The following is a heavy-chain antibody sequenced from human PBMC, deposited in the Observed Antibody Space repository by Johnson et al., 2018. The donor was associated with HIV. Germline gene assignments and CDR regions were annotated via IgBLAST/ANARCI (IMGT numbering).Heavy chain of an antibody. CDR1: GFTFSDYY. CDR2: ISSSGSTI. J-gene: IGHJ3*02. CDR3: AKDKARWELLASDI. V-gene: IGHV3-11*01. Sequence: QVQLVESGGGLVKPGGSLRLSCAASGFTFSDYYMSWIRQAPGKGLEWVSYISSSGSTIYFADAVKGRFTISRDNAKNSLYLQMNSLGAGDTAVYYCAKDKARWELLASDIWGQGTMVTVSS. D-gene: IGHD1-26*01.